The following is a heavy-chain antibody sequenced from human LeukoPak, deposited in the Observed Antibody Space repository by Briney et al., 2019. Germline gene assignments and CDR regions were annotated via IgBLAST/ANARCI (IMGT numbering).Heavy chain of an antibody. CDR2: STSSYT. J-gene: IGHJ4*02. Sequence: GRSLRLSCAASGFTFSDSYMCWIRQAPGKGLEWVSYSTSSYTNYAESVKGRFTISRDNAKNSLYLQMNSLRAEDTAVYYCARGIYYFDSWGQGTLVTVSS. V-gene: IGHV3-11*03. D-gene: IGHD5-12*01. CDR3: ARGIYYFDS. CDR1: GFTFSDSY.